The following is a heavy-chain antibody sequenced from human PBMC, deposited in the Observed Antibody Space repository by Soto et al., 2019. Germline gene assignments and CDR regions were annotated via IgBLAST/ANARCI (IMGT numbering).Heavy chain of an antibody. CDR3: AREYSSSSGRTLDI. CDR1: GGSISSYY. Sequence: SETLSLTCTVSGGSISSYYWSWIRQPAGKGLEWIGRIYSSGSTNYNPSLKSRVTMSVDTSKNQFSLKLGSVTAADTAIYYCAREYSSSSGRTLDIWGHGTMVTVS. V-gene: IGHV4-4*07. CDR2: IYSSGST. D-gene: IGHD6-6*01. J-gene: IGHJ3*02.